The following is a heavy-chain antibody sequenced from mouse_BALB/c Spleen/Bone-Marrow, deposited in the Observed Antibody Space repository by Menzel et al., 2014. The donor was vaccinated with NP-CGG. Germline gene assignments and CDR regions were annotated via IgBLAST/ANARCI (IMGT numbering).Heavy chain of an antibody. CDR2: IYPGNSDT. J-gene: IGHJ4*01. V-gene: IGHV1-5*01. CDR3: MRSIRRPLYAMDY. D-gene: IGHD1-2*01. Sequence: DVHLVESGTVLARPGASVKMSCKASGYSFTSYWMHWVKQRPGQGLEWIGAIYPGNSDTSYNQKFKGKAKLTAVTSASTAYMELSSLTNEDSAVYYCMRSIRRPLYAMDYWGQGTSVTVSS. CDR1: GYSFTSYW.